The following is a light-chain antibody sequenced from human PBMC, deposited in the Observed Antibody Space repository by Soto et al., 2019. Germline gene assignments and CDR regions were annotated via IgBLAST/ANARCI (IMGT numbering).Light chain of an antibody. CDR3: QQYHDWPPIT. Sequence: EIVMTQSPATLSVSPVERATLSCRASQSVSSNLAWYQQKPGQPPRLLIYGASTRATGIPARFSGSGSGTEFTLTISSLQSEDFAVYYCQQYHDWPPITFGQGTRLEI. J-gene: IGKJ5*01. V-gene: IGKV3-15*01. CDR2: GAS. CDR1: QSVSSN.